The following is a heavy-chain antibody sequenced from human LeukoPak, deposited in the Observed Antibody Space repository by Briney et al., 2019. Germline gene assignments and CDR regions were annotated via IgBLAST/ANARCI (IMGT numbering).Heavy chain of an antibody. V-gene: IGHV4-34*01. D-gene: IGHD2-2*01. CDR1: GFTFSSYA. CDR2: INHSGST. J-gene: IGHJ6*02. Sequence: PGGSLRLSCAASGFTFSSYAITWVRQAPGKGLEWIGEINHSGSTNYNPSLKSRVTISVDTSKNQFSLKLSSVTAADTAVYYCARIKTLGYCSSTSCYRIGAYYYYGMDVWGQGTTVTVSS. CDR3: ARIKTLGYCSSTSCYRIGAYYYYGMDV.